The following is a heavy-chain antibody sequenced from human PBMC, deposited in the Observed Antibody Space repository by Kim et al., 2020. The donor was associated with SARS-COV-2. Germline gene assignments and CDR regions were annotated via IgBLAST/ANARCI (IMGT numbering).Heavy chain of an antibody. CDR3: ARPRTAAAWDAFDT. D-gene: IGHD6-25*01. J-gene: IGHJ3*02. Sequence: YEQRLQGRVTMTIDRSTSTVYLELRSLRPDDTAVYFCARPRTAAAWDAFDTWGQGTKVTVSS. V-gene: IGHV1-18*01.